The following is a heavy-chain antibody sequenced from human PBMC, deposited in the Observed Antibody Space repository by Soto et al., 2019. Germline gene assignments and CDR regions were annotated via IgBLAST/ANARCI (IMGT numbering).Heavy chain of an antibody. CDR3: AKTASYYGSGSYPDF. Sequence: LRLPCRAVEVKFGGLAVSRVRQKQGKGLEWVSAISGSGGSTYYADSVKGRFTISRDNSKNTLYLQMNSLRAEDTAVYYCAKTASYYGSGSYPDFWVQGTLVTVFS. D-gene: IGHD3-10*01. CDR1: EVKFGGLA. J-gene: IGHJ4*02. V-gene: IGHV3-23*01. CDR2: ISGSGGST.